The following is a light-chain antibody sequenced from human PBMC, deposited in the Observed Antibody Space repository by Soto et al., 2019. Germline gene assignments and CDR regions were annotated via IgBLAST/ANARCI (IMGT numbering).Light chain of an antibody. V-gene: IGLV1-44*01. CDR2: RSN. Sequence: QSVLTQPPSASGIPGQRVTISCSGSSSNIGSNTVNWYQHLPGTAPKLLINRSNQRPSGVPDRFSGSRSGTSASLAISGHQSEDDADYYCAAWDDSLNGAVFGGGTQLTVL. CDR3: AAWDDSLNGAV. J-gene: IGLJ7*01. CDR1: SSNIGSNT.